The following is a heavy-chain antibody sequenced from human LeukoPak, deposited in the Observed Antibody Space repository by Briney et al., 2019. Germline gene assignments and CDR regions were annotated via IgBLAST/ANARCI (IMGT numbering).Heavy chain of an antibody. CDR1: GGSISSGSYY. V-gene: IGHV4-61*02. CDR2: IYTSGST. CDR3: ARGRFLEWL. J-gene: IGHJ4*02. D-gene: IGHD3-3*01. Sequence: PSETLSLTCTVSGGSISSGSYYWSWLRQPAGKGLEWIGRIYTSGSTNYNPSLKSRVTISVDTSKNQFSLKLSSVTAADTAVYYCARGRFLEWLWGQGTLVTVSS.